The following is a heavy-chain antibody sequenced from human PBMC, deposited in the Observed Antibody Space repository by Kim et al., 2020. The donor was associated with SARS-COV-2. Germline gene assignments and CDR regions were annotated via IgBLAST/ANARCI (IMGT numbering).Heavy chain of an antibody. D-gene: IGHD1-1*01. CDR2: ISYDGTSK. CDR1: GITFSRSG. J-gene: IGHJ4*02. CDR3: ARDRAGTDIDH. V-gene: IGHV3-30*03. Sequence: GSLRLSCVASGITFSRSGMHWVRQAPGKGLDWVAFISYDGTSKDYTDAVKGRFTISRDNSKNTLYLQMNTMRGEDSAVYYCARDRAGTDIDHWGQGALVTVSS.